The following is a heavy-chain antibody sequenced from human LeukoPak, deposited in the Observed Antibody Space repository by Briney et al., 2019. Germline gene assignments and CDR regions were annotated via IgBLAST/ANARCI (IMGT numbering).Heavy chain of an antibody. CDR1: GGTFSSYA. CDR3: ASGPSGQELSYDFWSGYYPLDY. Sequence: SVKVSCKASGGTFSSYAISWVRQAPGQGLEWMGRIIPILGIANYAQKFQGRVTITADKSTSTAYMELSSLRSEDTAVYYCASGPSGQELSYDFWSGYYPLDYWGQGTLVTVSS. D-gene: IGHD3-3*01. CDR2: IIPILGIA. V-gene: IGHV1-69*04. J-gene: IGHJ4*02.